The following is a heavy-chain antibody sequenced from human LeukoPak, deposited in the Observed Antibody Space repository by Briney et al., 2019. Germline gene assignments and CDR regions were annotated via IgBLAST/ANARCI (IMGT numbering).Heavy chain of an antibody. CDR2: INPNSGGT. Sequence: ASVKVSCTASGYTFTGYYMHWVRQAPGQGLEWMGWINPNSGGTNYAQKFQGWVTMTRDTSISTAYMELSRLRSDDTAVYYCARAREYSSPAGGYWGQGTLVTVSS. CDR3: ARAREYSSPAGGY. CDR1: GYTFTGYY. D-gene: IGHD6-6*01. J-gene: IGHJ4*02. V-gene: IGHV1-2*04.